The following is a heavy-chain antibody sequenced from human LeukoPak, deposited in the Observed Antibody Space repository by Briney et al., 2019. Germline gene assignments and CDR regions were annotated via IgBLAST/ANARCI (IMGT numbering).Heavy chain of an antibody. CDR2: AYYRSKWYD. D-gene: IGHD6-13*01. J-gene: IGHJ4*02. Sequence: SQTLSLTCAVSGDSVSNNSATWNWIRQSPSRGLEWLGRAYYRSKWYDDYAVSVKGRITINPDTSKNQFSLHLTSVTPEDTAVYYCASDRGVGAAVYFDFWGQGILVTVAS. V-gene: IGHV6-1*01. CDR3: ASDRGVGAAVYFDF. CDR1: GDSVSNNSAT.